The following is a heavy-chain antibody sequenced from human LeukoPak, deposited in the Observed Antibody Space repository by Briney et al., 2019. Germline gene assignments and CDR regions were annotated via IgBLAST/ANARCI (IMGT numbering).Heavy chain of an antibody. CDR2: IRHDGSIK. J-gene: IGHJ4*02. Sequence: GSLRLSCAASGFTFSSYGMHWVRQAPGKGLEWVAFIRHDGSIKYYADSVKGRFTISRDNSKNTLYLQMNSLRAEDTAGYYCAKDRIAAAGTLQYYFDYWGQGTLVTVSS. D-gene: IGHD6-13*01. CDR3: AKDRIAAAGTLQYYFDY. V-gene: IGHV3-30*02. CDR1: GFTFSSYG.